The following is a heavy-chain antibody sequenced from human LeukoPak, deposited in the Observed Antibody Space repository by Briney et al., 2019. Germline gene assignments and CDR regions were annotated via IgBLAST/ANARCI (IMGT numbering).Heavy chain of an antibody. CDR1: GFTFSSHW. Sequence: GGSLRPSCAASGFTFSSHWMSWVRQAPGKGLESVSTIHGGGDVTYYADSVKGRFTISRDNSKNTLYLQMNSLRAEDTAVYYCAKDTLGYCSGGICYNYWGQGTLVTVSS. D-gene: IGHD2-15*01. CDR2: IHGGGDVT. V-gene: IGHV3-23*01. J-gene: IGHJ4*02. CDR3: AKDTLGYCSGGICYNY.